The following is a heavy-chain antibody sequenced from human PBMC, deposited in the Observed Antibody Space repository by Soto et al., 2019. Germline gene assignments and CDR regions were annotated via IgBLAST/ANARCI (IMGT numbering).Heavy chain of an antibody. CDR1: GFTFSNAW. CDR2: IKSKTDGGTT. CDR3: TARLLWFGEPLIDY. J-gene: IGHJ4*02. Sequence: GGSLRLSCAASGFTFSNAWMSWVRQAPGKGLEWVGRIKSKTDGGTTDYAAPVKGRFTISRDDSKNTLYLQMNSLKTEDTAVYYCTARLLWFGEPLIDYWGQGTPVTVSS. D-gene: IGHD3-10*01. V-gene: IGHV3-15*01.